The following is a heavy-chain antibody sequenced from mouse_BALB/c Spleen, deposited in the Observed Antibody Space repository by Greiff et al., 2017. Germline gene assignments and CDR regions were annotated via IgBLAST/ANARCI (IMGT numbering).Heavy chain of an antibody. D-gene: IGHD2-10*01. V-gene: IGHV14-4*02. CDR2: IDPENGDT. CDR3: TAYYGNYGGAD. Sequence: VQLQQSGAELVRSGASVKLSCTASGFNIKDYYMHWVKQRPEQGLEWIGWIDPENGDTEYAPKFQGKATMTADTSSNTAYLQLSSLTSEDTAVYYCTAYYGNYGGADWGQGTLVTVSA. CDR1: GFNIKDYY. J-gene: IGHJ3*01.